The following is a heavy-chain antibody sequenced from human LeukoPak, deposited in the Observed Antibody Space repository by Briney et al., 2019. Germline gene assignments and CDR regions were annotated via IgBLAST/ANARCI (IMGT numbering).Heavy chain of an antibody. Sequence: SGTLSLTCAVSGGSISSSNWWSWVRQPPGKGLEWIGEIYHSGSTNYNPSLKSRVTISVDKSKNQFSLKLSSVTAADTAVYYCARDLGSGWKGIDYWGRGTLVTVSS. CDR2: IYHSGST. CDR1: GGSISSSNW. J-gene: IGHJ4*02. D-gene: IGHD6-19*01. V-gene: IGHV4-4*02. CDR3: ARDLGSGWKGIDY.